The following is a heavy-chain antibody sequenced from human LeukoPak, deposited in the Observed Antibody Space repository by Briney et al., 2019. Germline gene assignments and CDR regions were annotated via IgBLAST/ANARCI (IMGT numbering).Heavy chain of an antibody. CDR3: ARVYCSSTSCYTNYYYYGMDV. CDR2: ISGSGGST. CDR1: GFTFSSYA. D-gene: IGHD2-2*02. Sequence: GGSLRLSCAASGFTFSSYAMSWVRQAPGKGLEWVSAISGSGGSTYYADSVKGRLTISRDNSKNTLYLQMNSLRAEDTAVYYCARVYCSSTSCYTNYYYYGMDVWGQGTTVTVSS. J-gene: IGHJ6*02. V-gene: IGHV3-23*01.